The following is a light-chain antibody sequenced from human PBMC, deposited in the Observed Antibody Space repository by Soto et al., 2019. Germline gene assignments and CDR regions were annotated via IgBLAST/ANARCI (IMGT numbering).Light chain of an antibody. Sequence: DIQMTQSPASLSASVGDRVNITRRTSQNINNCLNWYQQKPGKAPTVLIYGASSRATGIPDRFSGSGSGTDFTLTISRLEPEDFAVYYCQQYDSSPKTFGQGTKVDIK. CDR3: QQYDSSPKT. J-gene: IGKJ1*01. CDR2: GAS. V-gene: IGKV1-39*01. CDR1: QNINNC.